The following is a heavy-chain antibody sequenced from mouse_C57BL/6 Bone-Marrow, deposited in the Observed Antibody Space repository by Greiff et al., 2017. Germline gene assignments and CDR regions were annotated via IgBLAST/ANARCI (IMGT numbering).Heavy chain of an antibody. D-gene: IGHD1-1*01. CDR2: IYPGSGST. Sequence: QVQLQQPGAELVKPGASVKMSCKASGYTFTSYWITWVKQRPGQGLEWIGDIYPGSGSTNYNEKFKSKATLTVDTSSSTAYMQLSSLTSEDSAVYYCARGDGSSYYAMDYWGQGTSVTVSS. V-gene: IGHV1-55*01. CDR3: ARGDGSSYYAMDY. J-gene: IGHJ4*01. CDR1: GYTFTSYW.